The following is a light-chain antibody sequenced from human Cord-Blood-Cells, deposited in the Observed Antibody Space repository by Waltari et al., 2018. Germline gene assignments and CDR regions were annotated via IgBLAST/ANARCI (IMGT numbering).Light chain of an antibody. CDR2: WAS. Sequence: DIVMTQSPDSLAVSLGERATINCKSSPSVLYSSKNKNYLAWYQQKPGQPPKLLIYWASTRESGVPDRFSGSGSGTDFTLTISSLQAEDVAVYYCQQYYSTPLFTFGPGTKVDI. CDR3: QQYYSTPLFT. V-gene: IGKV4-1*01. CDR1: PSVLYSSKNKNY. J-gene: IGKJ3*01.